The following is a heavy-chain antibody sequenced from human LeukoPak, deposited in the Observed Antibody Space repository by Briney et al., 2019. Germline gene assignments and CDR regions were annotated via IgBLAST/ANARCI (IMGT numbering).Heavy chain of an antibody. D-gene: IGHD2-15*01. CDR3: ARGYCSGGSCYSWFDP. CDR1: GGSFSGYY. Sequence: KPSETLSLTCAVCGGSFSGYYWSWIRQPPGKGLEWIGEINHSGSTNYNPSLKSRVTISVDTSKNQFSLKLSSVTAADTAVYYCARGYCSGGSCYSWFDPWGQGTLVTVSS. CDR2: INHSGST. V-gene: IGHV4-34*01. J-gene: IGHJ5*02.